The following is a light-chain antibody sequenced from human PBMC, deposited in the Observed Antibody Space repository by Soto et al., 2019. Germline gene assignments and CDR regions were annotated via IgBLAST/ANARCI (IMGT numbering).Light chain of an antibody. CDR1: QSVSSSY. J-gene: IGKJ4*01. Sequence: EIVLTQYPGTLSLSPGERATLSCRASQSVSSSYLAWYQQKPGQAPRLLIYGASSRATGIPDRFSGSGSGTDFTLTISSLEPEDFAVYCCQRDATSPLLTFAGRTKVDIK. V-gene: IGKV3-20*01. CDR3: QRDATSPLLT. CDR2: GAS.